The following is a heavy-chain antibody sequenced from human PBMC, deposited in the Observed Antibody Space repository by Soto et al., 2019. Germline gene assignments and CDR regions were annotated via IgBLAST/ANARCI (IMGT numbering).Heavy chain of an antibody. V-gene: IGHV2-5*02. CDR2: IYWDDDK. CDR3: ARAPRMTAFGGVVAFGAFDV. Sequence: QITLKESGPTLVKPTQTLTLTCTLSGFSLTTNGVGVGWLRQPPGKAPEWLAFIYWDDDKRYSPSLKSRLTITKDNTKTQVVLAMTHMDPVDTATYYCARAPRMTAFGGVVAFGAFDVWGQGTMVTVSS. CDR1: GFSLTTNGVG. D-gene: IGHD3-16*02. J-gene: IGHJ3*01.